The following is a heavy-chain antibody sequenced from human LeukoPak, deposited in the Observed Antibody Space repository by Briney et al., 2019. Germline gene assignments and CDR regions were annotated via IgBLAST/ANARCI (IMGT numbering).Heavy chain of an antibody. CDR2: IYYSGST. Sequence: PSETLSLTCTVSGGSISSYYWSWIRQPPGKGLEWIGSIYYSGSTNYNPSLQSRVTISVDTSKNQFPLKLSSVTAADTAVYYCARCSGGYLYYMDVWGKGTTVTVSS. CDR3: ARCSGGYLYYMDV. CDR1: GGSISSYY. V-gene: IGHV4-59*01. J-gene: IGHJ6*03. D-gene: IGHD3-10*02.